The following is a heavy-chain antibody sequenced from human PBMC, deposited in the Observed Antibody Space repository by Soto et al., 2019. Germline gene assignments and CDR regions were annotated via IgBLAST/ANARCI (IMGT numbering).Heavy chain of an antibody. CDR3: AKTREWLPNRYYFDY. CDR2: ISYDGSNK. V-gene: IGHV3-30*18. D-gene: IGHD3-3*01. CDR1: GFTFSSYG. Sequence: QVQLVESGGGVVQPGRSLRLSCAASGFTFSSYGMHWVRQAPGKGLEWVAVISYDGSNKYYADSVKGRFTISRDNSKNTLYLQRNSLRAEDTAVYYCAKTREWLPNRYYFDYWGQGTLVTVSS. J-gene: IGHJ4*02.